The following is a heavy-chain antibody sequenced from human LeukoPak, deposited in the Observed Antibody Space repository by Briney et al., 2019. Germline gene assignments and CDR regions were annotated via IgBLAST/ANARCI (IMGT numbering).Heavy chain of an antibody. D-gene: IGHD2-15*01. Sequence: ASVKVSCKASGYTFTGYYMHWVRQAPGQGLEWMGWINPNSGGTNYAQKFQGRVTITRDTSISTAYMELSRLRSDDTAVYYCARELDCSGGSCYYYYYYGMDVWGQGTTVTVSS. CDR1: GYTFTGYY. CDR2: INPNSGGT. V-gene: IGHV1-2*02. J-gene: IGHJ6*02. CDR3: ARELDCSGGSCYYYYYYGMDV.